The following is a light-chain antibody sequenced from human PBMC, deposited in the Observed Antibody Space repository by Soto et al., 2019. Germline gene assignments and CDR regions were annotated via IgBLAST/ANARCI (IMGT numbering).Light chain of an antibody. Sequence: QSVLTQPPSVSGAPGQRVTISCTGSSSNIGAGYDVHWYQQLPGTAPKLLIYGNSNRPSGVPDRFSGSKSGTSASLAITGLQAEDEADYYCQSYDNSLRVLYVFGTGTKLTVL. V-gene: IGLV1-40*01. J-gene: IGLJ1*01. CDR1: SSNIGAGYD. CDR2: GNS. CDR3: QSYDNSLRVLYV.